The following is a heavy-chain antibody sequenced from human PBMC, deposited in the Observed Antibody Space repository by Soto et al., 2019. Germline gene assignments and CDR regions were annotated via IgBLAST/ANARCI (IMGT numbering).Heavy chain of an antibody. J-gene: IGHJ6*02. CDR3: ARHDRGLHDFWSGYHYYYYYGMDV. CDR1: GGSISSSSYY. CDR2: IYYSGST. Sequence: PSETLSLTCTVSGGSISSSSYYWGWIRQPPGKGLEWIGSIYYSGSTYYNPSLKSRVTISVDTSKNQFSLKLSSVTAADTAVYYCARHDRGLHDFWSGYHYYYYYGMDVWGQGTTVTVSS. V-gene: IGHV4-39*01. D-gene: IGHD3-3*01.